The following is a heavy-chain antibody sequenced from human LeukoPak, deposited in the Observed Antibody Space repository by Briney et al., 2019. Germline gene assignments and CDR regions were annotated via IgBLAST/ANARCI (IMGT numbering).Heavy chain of an antibody. CDR2: ISGSGGST. D-gene: IGHD6-19*01. V-gene: IGHV3-23*01. CDR1: GFTFSSYW. CDR3: AKVHSSGWSFDY. Sequence: GGSLRLSCVASGFTFSSYWMSWVRQAPGKGLEWVSAISGSGGSTYYADSVKGRFTISRDNSKNTLYLQMNSLRAEDTAVYYCAKVHSSGWSFDYWGQGTLVTVSS. J-gene: IGHJ4*02.